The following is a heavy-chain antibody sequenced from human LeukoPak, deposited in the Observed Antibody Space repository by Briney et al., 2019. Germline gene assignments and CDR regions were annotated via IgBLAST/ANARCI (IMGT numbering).Heavy chain of an antibody. CDR3: SRDPRAFDI. CDR2: TYYRSKWYN. J-gene: IGHJ3*02. Sequence: SQTLSFTCAISGDSVSSNSVAWNWIRQSPWRGLEWLGRTYYRSKWYNEYAASVKSRITINPDTSKNQFSLHLNSVTPEDTAVYYCSRDPRAFDIWGQGTMVTVSS. V-gene: IGHV6-1*01. CDR1: GDSVSSNSVA.